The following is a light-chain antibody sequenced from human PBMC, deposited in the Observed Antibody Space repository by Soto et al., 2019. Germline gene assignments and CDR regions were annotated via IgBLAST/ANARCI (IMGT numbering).Light chain of an antibody. CDR2: EGN. J-gene: IGLJ2*01. CDR1: STDIGSYKL. Sequence: QSALTQPASVSGSPGQSITISCTGTSTDIGSYKLVSWYQQHPGKAPKLMIYEGNKRPSGVSNRFSGSKSGNTASLTISGLQADDEADYYSCSYAGGGTGIFGGGTKLTV. CDR3: CSYAGGGTGI. V-gene: IGLV2-23*01.